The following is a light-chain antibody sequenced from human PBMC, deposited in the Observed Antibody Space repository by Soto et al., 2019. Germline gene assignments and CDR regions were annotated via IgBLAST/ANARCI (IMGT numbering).Light chain of an antibody. Sequence: QSVLTQPPSASGSPGQSVTISCAGTINDVGGYNYVSWYQQHPGKVPQLMIYQVTKRPSGVPERFSASNSDTTAFLTISGLQAEDEGDYYCMSYAGGNRFVFGTGTKVTVL. V-gene: IGLV2-8*01. CDR2: QVT. CDR1: INDVGGYNY. J-gene: IGLJ1*01. CDR3: MSYAGGNRFV.